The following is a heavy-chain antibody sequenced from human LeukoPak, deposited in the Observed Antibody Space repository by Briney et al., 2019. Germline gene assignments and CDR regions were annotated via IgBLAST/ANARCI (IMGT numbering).Heavy chain of an antibody. D-gene: IGHD1-20*01. CDR3: ARHRITGTSYYGMDV. V-gene: IGHV5-51*01. J-gene: IGHJ6*02. CDR1: GYSFTSYW. Sequence: GESLKISCKGSGYSFTSYWIGWVRQIPGKGLEWMGIIYPGDSDTRYSPSFQGQVTISADKSISTAYLQWSSLKASDTAMYYCARHRITGTSYYGMDVWGQGTTVTVSS. CDR2: IYPGDSDT.